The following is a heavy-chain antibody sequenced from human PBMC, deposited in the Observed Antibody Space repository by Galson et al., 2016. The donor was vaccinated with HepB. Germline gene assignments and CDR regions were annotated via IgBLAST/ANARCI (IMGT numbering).Heavy chain of an antibody. J-gene: IGHJ4*02. V-gene: IGHV4-39*01. D-gene: IGHD5-18*01. CDR3: ARGARGYSYG. CDR2: INYSGNT. Sequence: SETLSLTCTVSGGSISSSTYYWGWIRQPPGKGLEWIGSINYSGNTYYNPSPKSRVTISVDTSQNQFSLKLSPVTAADTAVYYCARGARGYSYGWGQGTLVTVSS. CDR1: GGSISSSTYY.